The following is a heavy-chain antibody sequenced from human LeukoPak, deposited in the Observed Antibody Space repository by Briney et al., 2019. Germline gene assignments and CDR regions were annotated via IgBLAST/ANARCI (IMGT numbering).Heavy chain of an antibody. CDR1: GYSISSGYY. Sequence: SETLSLTCTVSGYSISSGYYWGWIRQPPGKGLEWIGSIYHSGSTYYNPSLKSRVTMSVDTSKNQFSLKLSSVTAADTAVYYCARASIAAAGTGWFDPWGQGTLVTVSS. V-gene: IGHV4-38-2*02. CDR2: IYHSGST. CDR3: ARASIAAAGTGWFDP. D-gene: IGHD6-13*01. J-gene: IGHJ5*02.